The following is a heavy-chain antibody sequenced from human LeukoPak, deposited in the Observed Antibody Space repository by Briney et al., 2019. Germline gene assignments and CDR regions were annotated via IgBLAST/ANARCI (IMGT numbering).Heavy chain of an antibody. CDR2: IYHSGST. CDR1: SGSINKYY. V-gene: IGHV4-59*08. J-gene: IGHJ4*02. Sequence: PSETLSLTCTVSSGSINKYYWSWIRQPPGKGLEWIGNIYHSGSTNYNPSLKSRVTISVDTSKNQFSLKLSSVTAADTAVYYCARLPQGPYGDSDYWGQGTLVTVSS. CDR3: ARLPQGPYGDSDY. D-gene: IGHD4-17*01.